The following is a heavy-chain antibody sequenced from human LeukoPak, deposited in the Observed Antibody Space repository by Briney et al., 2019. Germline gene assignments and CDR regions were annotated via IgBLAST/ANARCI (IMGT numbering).Heavy chain of an antibody. V-gene: IGHV3-7*01. CDR2: INQDGSQT. CDR1: GFTLSGYW. J-gene: IGHJ2*01. Sequence: AGGSLRLSCAASGFTLSGYWMDWVRQAPGRGLEWVANINQDGSQTYYLGSVKGRFTISRDNAKDSLYLQMNSLRVDDTAVYYCARRYFDLWGRGTLVSVSS. CDR3: ARRYFDL.